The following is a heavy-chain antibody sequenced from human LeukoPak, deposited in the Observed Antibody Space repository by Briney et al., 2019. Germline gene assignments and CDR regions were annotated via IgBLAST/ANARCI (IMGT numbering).Heavy chain of an antibody. Sequence: PSETLSLTCTVSGGSISSHYWTWIRQPPGKGLEWIAYIYYIGSTNYNPSFKSRVTISVDTSKKQFSLKMSSVTAADTAVYYCARLHDYGGKNFDLWGRGTLVTVSS. CDR1: GGSISSHY. J-gene: IGHJ2*01. D-gene: IGHD4-23*01. CDR2: IYYIGST. V-gene: IGHV4-59*11. CDR3: ARLHDYGGKNFDL.